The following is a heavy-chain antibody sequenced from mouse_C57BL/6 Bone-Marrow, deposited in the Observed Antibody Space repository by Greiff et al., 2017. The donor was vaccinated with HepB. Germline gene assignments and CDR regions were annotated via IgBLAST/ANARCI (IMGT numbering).Heavy chain of an antibody. V-gene: IGHV5-9-1*02. J-gene: IGHJ1*03. CDR3: TKVLAAFDV. D-gene: IGHD1-3*01. CDR1: GFTFSSYA. CDR2: ISSGGDYI. Sequence: EVQLQQSGGGLVKPGGSLKLSCAASGFTFSSYAMSWVRQTPEKRLEWVAYISSGGDYIYYADTVKGRFTISRDNARNTLYLQMSSLKSEDTAMYYCTKVLAAFDVWGTGTTVTVSS.